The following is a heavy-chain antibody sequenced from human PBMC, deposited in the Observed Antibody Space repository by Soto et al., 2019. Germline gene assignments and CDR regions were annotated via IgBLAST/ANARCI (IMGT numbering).Heavy chain of an antibody. Sequence: QVQLVQSGAEVKKPGSSVKVSCKASGGTFSSYAISWVRQAPGQGLEWMGGIIPIFGTANYAQKLQGRVTITADESTSTAYMELSSLRSDDTAVYYCAREGGLQWLVHSFDYWGQGTLVTVSS. CDR3: AREGGLQWLVHSFDY. V-gene: IGHV1-69*12. J-gene: IGHJ4*02. CDR1: GGTFSSYA. CDR2: IIPIFGTA. D-gene: IGHD6-19*01.